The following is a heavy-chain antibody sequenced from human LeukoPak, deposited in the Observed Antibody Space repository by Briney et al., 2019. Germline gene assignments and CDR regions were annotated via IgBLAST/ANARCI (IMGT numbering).Heavy chain of an antibody. CDR1: GYTFTSYG. Sequence: GASVKVSCKASGYTFTSYGLNWVRQAPGQGLEWMGWISAYNGNTKYAQKVQGRVTMTTDTSTSTAYMELRSLRSDDTAVYYCARGEAVSVAAAGTPNDYWGQGTLVTVSS. V-gene: IGHV1-18*01. CDR3: ARGEAVSVAAAGTPNDY. CDR2: ISAYNGNT. D-gene: IGHD6-13*01. J-gene: IGHJ4*02.